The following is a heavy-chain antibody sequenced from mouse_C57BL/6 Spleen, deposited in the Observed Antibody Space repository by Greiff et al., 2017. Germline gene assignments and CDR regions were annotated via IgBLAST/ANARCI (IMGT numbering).Heavy chain of an antibody. CDR1: GYTFTSYW. J-gene: IGHJ3*01. Sequence: QVPLQQPGAELVKPGASVKLSCKASGYTFTSYWMHWVKQRPGQGLEWIGMIHPNSGSTNYNEKFKSKATLTVDKSSSTAYMQLSSLTSEDSAVYYCAREGDDYDVAYWGQGTLVTVSA. CDR2: IHPNSGST. D-gene: IGHD2-4*01. V-gene: IGHV1-64*01. CDR3: AREGDDYDVAY.